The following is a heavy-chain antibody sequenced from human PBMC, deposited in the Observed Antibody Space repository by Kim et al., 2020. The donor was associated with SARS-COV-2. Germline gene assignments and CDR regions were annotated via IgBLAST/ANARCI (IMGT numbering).Heavy chain of an antibody. J-gene: IGHJ3*02. CDR1: GGSISSSSYY. CDR2: IYYSGST. D-gene: IGHD4-17*01. V-gene: IGHV4-39*07. CDR3: AAVTTPWVAFDI. Sequence: SETLSLTCTVSGGSISSSSYYWGWIRQPPGKGLEWIGSIYYSGSTYYNPSLKSRVTISVDTSKNQFSLKLSSVTAADTAVYYCAAVTTPWVAFDIWGQGTMVTVSS.